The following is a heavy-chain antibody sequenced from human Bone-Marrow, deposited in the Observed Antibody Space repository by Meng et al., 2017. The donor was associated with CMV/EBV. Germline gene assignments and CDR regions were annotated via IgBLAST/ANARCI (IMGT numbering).Heavy chain of an antibody. D-gene: IGHD1-26*01. CDR1: GGSISSSSYY. V-gene: IGHV4-61*01. Sequence: GSLRLSCTVSGGSISSSSYYWGWIRQPPGKGLECIGYIYYSGSTNYNPSLKSRVTISVDTSKNQFSLKLSSVTAADTAVYYCAREIVGATTRYYFDYWGQGTLVTVSS. CDR2: IYYSGST. J-gene: IGHJ4*02. CDR3: AREIVGATTRYYFDY.